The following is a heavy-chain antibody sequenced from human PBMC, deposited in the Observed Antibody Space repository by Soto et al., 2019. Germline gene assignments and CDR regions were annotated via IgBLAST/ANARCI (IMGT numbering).Heavy chain of an antibody. CDR3: ARGLTSGDY. V-gene: IGHV1-46*01. CDR1: GYTFTSFY. Sequence: QVQLVQSGAEVKNPGASVKVSCKASGYTFTSFYIHWVRQATGQGLEWMSIINPNGGSTNYAQNLQGRLTLTRDTSTNTVYMELSSLRSEDTAVYYCARGLTSGDYWGQGTLVTVSS. CDR2: INPNGGST. J-gene: IGHJ4*02.